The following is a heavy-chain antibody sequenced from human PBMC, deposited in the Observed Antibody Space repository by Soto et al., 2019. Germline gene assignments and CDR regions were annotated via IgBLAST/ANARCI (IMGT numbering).Heavy chain of an antibody. CDR3: ARDHYDSSGYHNWFDP. CDR1: GYTFTNSG. CDR2: ISTDNGNT. Sequence: GASVKVSCKASGYTFTNSGISWVRQAPGQGLEWMGWISTDNGNTNYAQHLQGRVSMTTDTSTSTAYMDLSSLRSEDTAVYYCARDHYDSSGYHNWFDPWGQGTLVTVSS. V-gene: IGHV1-18*01. D-gene: IGHD3-22*01. J-gene: IGHJ5*02.